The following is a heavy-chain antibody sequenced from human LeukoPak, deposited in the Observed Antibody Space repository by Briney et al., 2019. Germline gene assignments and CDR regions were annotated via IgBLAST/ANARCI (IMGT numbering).Heavy chain of an antibody. CDR3: AKGIVGYYLFDY. Sequence: SETLPLTCTVSGGSISSSTYYWGWIRQPPGKGLEWIGIIYFTGSTDYNPSLKSRVTISVDTSKNQFSLKLNSVTAADTAVYYCAKGIVGYYLFDYWGQGTLVTVSS. J-gene: IGHJ4*02. D-gene: IGHD3-22*01. V-gene: IGHV4-39*01. CDR1: GGSISSSTYY. CDR2: IYFTGST.